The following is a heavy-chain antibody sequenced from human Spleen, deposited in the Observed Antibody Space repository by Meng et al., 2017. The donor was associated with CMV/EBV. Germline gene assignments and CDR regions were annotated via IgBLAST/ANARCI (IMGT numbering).Heavy chain of an antibody. D-gene: IGHD2-8*01. J-gene: IGHJ6*02. Sequence: GESLKISCAASGFTFSSYWMSWVRQAPGKGLEWVANIKQDGSEKYYVDSVKGRFTISRDNAKNSLYLQMNSLRAEDTAVYYCARDGLLCTNGVCHDYYYYGMDVWGQGTTVTV. CDR1: GFTFSSYW. CDR2: IKQDGSEK. CDR3: ARDGLLCTNGVCHDYYYYGMDV. V-gene: IGHV3-7*01.